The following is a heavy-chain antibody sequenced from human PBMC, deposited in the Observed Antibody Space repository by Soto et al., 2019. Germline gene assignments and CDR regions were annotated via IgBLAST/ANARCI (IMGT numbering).Heavy chain of an antibody. D-gene: IGHD3-10*01. J-gene: IGHJ4*02. CDR3: ARGRASGSYYLLDY. CDR2: INPNSGNI. V-gene: IGHV1-8*01. Sequence: ASVKVSCKASGDTFTTYYTNWVRQATGHGLEWMGWINPNSGNIGYAQRFQGRVTMTRDTAIRTAYMEVSSLRSDDTAVYYCARGRASGSYYLLDYWGQGTLVTVSS. CDR1: GDTFTTYY.